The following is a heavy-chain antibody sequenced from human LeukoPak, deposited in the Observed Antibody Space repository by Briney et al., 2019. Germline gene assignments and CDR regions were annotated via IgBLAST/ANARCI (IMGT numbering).Heavy chain of an antibody. CDR3: ARESSSGWGDNYYYGMDV. V-gene: IGHV1-18*01. J-gene: IGHJ6*02. D-gene: IGHD6-19*01. CDR2: ISAYTGNT. CDR1: GYTLTSYA. Sequence: ASVKVSCKASGYTLTSYAISWVRQAPGQGLEWMGWISAYTGNTNYAQNVQGRVTMTTDTSTTTAYMELRSLRSDDTGMYYCARESSSGWGDNYYYGMDVWGPGTTVTVSS.